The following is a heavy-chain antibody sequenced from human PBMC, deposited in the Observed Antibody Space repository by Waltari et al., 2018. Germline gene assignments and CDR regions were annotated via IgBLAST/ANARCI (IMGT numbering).Heavy chain of an antibody. CDR1: GYTFTAYY. CDR2: INCTTGDR. V-gene: IGHV1-2*02. CDR3: AREDIVATKVFDD. D-gene: IGHD5-12*01. Sequence: QVQLVQSGAEVKKPGASVKVSCKTSGYTFTAYYMHWVRQAPGQGLEWMGWINCTTGDRDYAQKFRGLVTMTRETSLTTVYMEMNRLTSDDTAVYYCAREDIVATKVFDDWGHGTLVTVSS. J-gene: IGHJ4*01.